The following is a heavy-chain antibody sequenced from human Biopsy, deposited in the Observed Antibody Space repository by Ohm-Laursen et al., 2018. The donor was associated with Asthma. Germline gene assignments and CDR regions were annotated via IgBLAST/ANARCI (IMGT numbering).Heavy chain of an antibody. J-gene: IGHJ4*02. V-gene: IGHV4-31*03. CDR1: GASINTASYY. Sequence: SQTLSLTCNVSGASINTASYYWRWIRQHPGKGLEWLGYFYYTGSTYYNPSLKGRLSISVDKSKNQFSLHLTSVTAADSAIYFCAGGQYGDNTRGQGTLVTVSS. CDR3: AGGQYGDNT. CDR2: FYYTGST. D-gene: IGHD4-17*01.